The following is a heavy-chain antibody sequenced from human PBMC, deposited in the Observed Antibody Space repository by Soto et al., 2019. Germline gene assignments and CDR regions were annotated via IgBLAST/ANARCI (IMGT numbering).Heavy chain of an antibody. CDR3: ARDRGFGTMVRGLSDY. CDR1: GYAFTWFN. CDR2: ISAYNGNT. D-gene: IGHD3-10*01. V-gene: IGHV1-18*01. J-gene: IGHJ4*02. Sequence: ASVKVSCKASGYAFTWFNIHWVRQAPGQRLEWMGWISAYNGNTNYAQKLQGRVTMTTDTSTSTAYMELRSLRSDDTAVYYCARDRGFGTMVRGLSDYWGQGTLVTVSS.